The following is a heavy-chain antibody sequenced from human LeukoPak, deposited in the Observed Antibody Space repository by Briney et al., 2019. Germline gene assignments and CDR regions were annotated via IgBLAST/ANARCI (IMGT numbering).Heavy chain of an antibody. D-gene: IGHD3-10*01. V-gene: IGHV4-59*01. J-gene: IGHJ6*02. CDR1: GDSISDYY. CDR3: ARTRRHYYGSGKNLTPWPAGMDV. CDR2: SGST. Sequence: SETLSLICSVSGDSISDYYWAWIRQPPGKGLEWIGYSGSTKYDPSLKSRVSISVDTSKSQFSLTLRSVTAADTAIYYCARTRRHYYGSGKNLTPWPAGMDVWGQGTTVCVS.